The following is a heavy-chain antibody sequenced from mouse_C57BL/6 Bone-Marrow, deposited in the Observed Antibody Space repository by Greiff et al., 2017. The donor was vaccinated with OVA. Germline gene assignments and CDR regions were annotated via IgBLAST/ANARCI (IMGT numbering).Heavy chain of an antibody. CDR3: ARSNWGFAY. Sequence: EVQLQESGGGLVKPGGSLKLSCAASGFTFSSYAMSWVRQTPEKRLEWVATISDGGSYTYSPDNVKGRFTISRDNAKNNLYLQMSHLKSEDTAMYYCARSNWGFAYWGQGTLVTVSA. CDR1: GFTFSSYA. D-gene: IGHD4-1*01. J-gene: IGHJ3*01. CDR2: ISDGGSYT. V-gene: IGHV5-4*01.